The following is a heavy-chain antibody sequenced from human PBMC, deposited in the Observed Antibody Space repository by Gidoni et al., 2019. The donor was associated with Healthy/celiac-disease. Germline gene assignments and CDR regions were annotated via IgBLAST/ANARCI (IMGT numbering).Heavy chain of an antibody. D-gene: IGHD3-22*01. J-gene: IGHJ4*02. Sequence: EVQLVESGGGLVKHGGSLRLSCAASGFTSRSYSMTWVRQAPGKGLGWVSSISSSSSYIDYADSVKGRFTISRDNAKNSLYLQMNSLRAEDTAVYYCAREGQSYDSSEFDYWGQGTLVTVSS. CDR2: ISSSSSYI. CDR1: GFTSRSYS. CDR3: AREGQSYDSSEFDY. V-gene: IGHV3-21*01.